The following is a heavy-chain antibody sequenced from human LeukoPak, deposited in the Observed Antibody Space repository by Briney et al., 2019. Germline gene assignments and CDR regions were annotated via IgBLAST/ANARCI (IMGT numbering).Heavy chain of an antibody. CDR2: ISSSSSTI. J-gene: IGHJ4*02. CDR3: ARLRPPSSGYYYAFDY. CDR1: GFTSSSYS. D-gene: IGHD3-22*01. V-gene: IGHV3-48*01. Sequence: PGGSLRLSCAASGFTSSSYSMNWVRQAPGKGLEWVSYISSSSSTIYYADSVKGRFTISRDNAKNSLYLQMNSLRAEDTAVYYCARLRPPSSGYYYAFDYWGQGTLVTVSS.